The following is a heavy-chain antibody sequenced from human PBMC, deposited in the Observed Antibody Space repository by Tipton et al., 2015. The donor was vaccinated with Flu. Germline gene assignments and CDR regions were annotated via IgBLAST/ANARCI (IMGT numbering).Heavy chain of an antibody. CDR1: GGSISSYY. J-gene: IGHJ6*02. V-gene: IGHV4-59*08. D-gene: IGHD6-13*01. CDR2: IYYSGST. CDR3: ARDSAAHYGMDD. Sequence: TLSLTCTVSGGSISSYYWSWIRQPPGKGLEWIGYIYYSGSTNYNPSLKSRVTISVDTSKNQFSLKLSSVTAADTAVYYCARDSAAHYGMDDWGQGTTVTVSS.